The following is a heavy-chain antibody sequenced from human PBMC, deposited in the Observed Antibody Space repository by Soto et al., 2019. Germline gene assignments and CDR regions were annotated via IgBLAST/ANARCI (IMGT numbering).Heavy chain of an antibody. J-gene: IGHJ4*02. V-gene: IGHV5-51*01. CDR1: GCKFSAYW. Sequence: GESLKISCMTSGCKFSAYWIAWVRQRPGKGLEWMGIIYPGDFDTRYSPSFEGQVTISVDRSTNTAHLQWSSLKASDTAIYYCARRPQKAYDPIDYWGQGTLVTVSS. D-gene: IGHD1-1*01. CDR2: IYPGDFDT. CDR3: ARRPQKAYDPIDY.